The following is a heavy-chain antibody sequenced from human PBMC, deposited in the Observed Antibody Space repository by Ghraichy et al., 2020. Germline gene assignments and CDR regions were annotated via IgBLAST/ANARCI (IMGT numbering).Heavy chain of an antibody. J-gene: IGHJ4*02. CDR3: AKRNFLITFGGLIVIGEVDY. D-gene: IGHD3-16*02. CDR1: GFTFGSYA. V-gene: IGHV3-23*01. CDR2: ISGDGGST. Sequence: GESLNISCAASGFTFGSYAMSWVRQAPGKGLEWVSSISGDGGSTYYTDSVKGRFTISRDNSKNTLYLQMNSLRAEDTAIYYCAKRNFLITFGGLIVIGEVDYWGQGTLVTVSS.